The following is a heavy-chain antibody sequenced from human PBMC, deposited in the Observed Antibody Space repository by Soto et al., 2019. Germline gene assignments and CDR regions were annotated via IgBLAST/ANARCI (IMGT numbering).Heavy chain of an antibody. CDR1: GGSISSGDYC. J-gene: IGHJ4*02. V-gene: IGHV4-30-4*02. CDR2: IYYSGST. Sequence: PSETLSLTCTVSGGSISSGDYCWIWIRQPPGEGLEWIGYIYYSGSTYYNPSLKSRVTISVDTSKNQFSLKLRSEDTAVYYCARGPGCGGDCYYFDYWGQGTLVTVSS. CDR3: ARGPGCGGDCYYFDY. D-gene: IGHD2-21*02.